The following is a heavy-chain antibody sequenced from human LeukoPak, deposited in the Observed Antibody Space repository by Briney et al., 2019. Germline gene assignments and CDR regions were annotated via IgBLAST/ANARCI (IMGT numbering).Heavy chain of an antibody. J-gene: IGHJ4*02. CDR3: ARGVIEMATMDY. Sequence: PSQTLSLTCTVSGGSISSGGYYWSWIRQHPGKGLEWIGYIYYSGSTYYNPSLKSRVTISVDTSKNQFSLKLSSVTAADTAVYYCARGVIEMATMDYWGQATLVTVSS. CDR2: IYYSGST. D-gene: IGHD5-24*01. CDR1: GGSISSGGYY. V-gene: IGHV4-31*03.